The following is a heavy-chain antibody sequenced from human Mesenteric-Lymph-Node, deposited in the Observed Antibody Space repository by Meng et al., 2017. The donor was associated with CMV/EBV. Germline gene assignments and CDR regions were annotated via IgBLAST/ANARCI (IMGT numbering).Heavy chain of an antibody. CDR1: GGSISSYY. V-gene: IGHV4-59*08. Sequence: GSLRLSCTVSGGSISSYYWSWIRQPPGKGLEWIGYIYYSGSTHYNPSLKSRVTISLDTSKIQFSLKLSSVTAADTAVYYCARAPPHFDIWGQGTMVTVSS. CDR2: IYYSGST. CDR3: ARAPPHFDI. J-gene: IGHJ3*02.